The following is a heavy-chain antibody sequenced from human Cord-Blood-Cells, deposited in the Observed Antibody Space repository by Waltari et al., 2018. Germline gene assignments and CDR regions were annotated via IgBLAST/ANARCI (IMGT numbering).Heavy chain of an antibody. CDR1: GYTFTSYY. J-gene: IGHJ3*02. Sequence: QVQLVQSGAEVKKPGASVKVSCKASGYTFTSYYMHWVRQAPGQGLEWIGIIDPSVGSTSNAQKFRGRVTMTRGTSTSTVDMELSSLRYEDTAVYYCARDRGTIPQNAFDIWGQGTMDTVSS. CDR3: ARDRGTIPQNAFDI. CDR2: IDPSVGST. D-gene: IGHD3-3*01. V-gene: IGHV1-46*01.